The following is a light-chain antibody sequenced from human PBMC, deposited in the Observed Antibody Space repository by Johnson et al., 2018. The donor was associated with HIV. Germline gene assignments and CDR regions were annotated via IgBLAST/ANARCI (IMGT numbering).Light chain of an antibody. CDR1: SSNIGNNY. CDR3: GTWDSSLSAYV. Sequence: QSVLTQPPSVSAAPGQKVTISCSGSSSNIGNNYVSWYQQLPGTAPKLLIYDNNKRPSGIPDRFAGSKAGKSATLGITGLQTGAEADYYCGTWDSSLSAYVFGTGTKVTVL. V-gene: IGLV1-51*01. CDR2: DNN. J-gene: IGLJ1*01.